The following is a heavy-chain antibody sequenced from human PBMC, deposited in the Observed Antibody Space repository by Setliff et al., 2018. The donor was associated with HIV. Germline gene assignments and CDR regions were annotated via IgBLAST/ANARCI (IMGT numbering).Heavy chain of an antibody. D-gene: IGHD6-25*01. V-gene: IGHV1-18*01. CDR3: VTQRGSGSDPFDI. Sequence: ASVKVSCKPSGYTFTTYGLSWVRQAPGQGLEWMGWISTYSDETSSSQNLQGRLTMTTDTSTGTAYMELRSLRSDDTAVYYCVTQRGSGSDPFDIWGPGTMVTVSS. CDR2: ISTYSDET. CDR1: GYTFTTYG. J-gene: IGHJ3*02.